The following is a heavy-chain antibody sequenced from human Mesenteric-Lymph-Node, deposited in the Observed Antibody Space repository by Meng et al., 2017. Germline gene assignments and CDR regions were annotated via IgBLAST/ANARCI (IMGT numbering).Heavy chain of an antibody. CDR3: ATWIQLGAFDY. CDR2: IYYTGST. Sequence: QVQLQESGPGLVKPSQTLSLTCTVSVGSISSGAYHWTWIRQHPGKGLEWIGYIYYTGSTYYNPSLKSRVTISGDTSKNQFSLKLSSVTAADTAVYYCATWIQLGAFDYWGQGTLVTVSS. V-gene: IGHV4-31*03. D-gene: IGHD1-1*01. J-gene: IGHJ4*02. CDR1: VGSISSGAYH.